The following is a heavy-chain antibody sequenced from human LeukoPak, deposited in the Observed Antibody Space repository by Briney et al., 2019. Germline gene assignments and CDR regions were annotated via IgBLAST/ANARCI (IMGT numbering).Heavy chain of an antibody. J-gene: IGHJ4*02. Sequence: SETLSLTCTVSGDSITNDNHYWSWIWQPAGKGLEWIGRISATGNTNYNPSLKSRVTISADTSKNQFSLRLSSVTAADTAVYYCTRKQWVEYYFDSWGQGTLVTVSS. CDR2: ISATGNT. D-gene: IGHD6-19*01. V-gene: IGHV4-61*02. CDR1: GDSITNDNHY. CDR3: TRKQWVEYYFDS.